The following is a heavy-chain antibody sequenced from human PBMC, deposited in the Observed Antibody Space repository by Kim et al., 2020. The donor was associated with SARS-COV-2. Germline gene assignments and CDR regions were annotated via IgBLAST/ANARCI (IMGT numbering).Heavy chain of an antibody. V-gene: IGHV3-21*01. CDR2: ISSSSSYI. CDR1: GFTFSSYS. D-gene: IGHD1-7*01. J-gene: IGHJ4*02. CDR3: ARYRKLELRSFDY. Sequence: GGSLRLSCAASGFTFSSYSMNWVRQAPGKGLEWVSSISSSSSYIYYADSVKGRFTISRDNAKNSLYLQMNSLRAEDTAVYYCARYRKLELRSFDYWGQGTLVTVSS.